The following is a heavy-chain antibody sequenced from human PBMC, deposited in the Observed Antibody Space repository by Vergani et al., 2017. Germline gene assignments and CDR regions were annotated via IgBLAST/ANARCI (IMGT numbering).Heavy chain of an antibody. D-gene: IGHD3-3*01. V-gene: IGHV1-58*02. CDR1: GFTFTSSA. CDR3: AATEWVSYYYYGMDV. Sequence: QMQLVQSGPEVKKPGTSVKVSCKASGFTFTSSAMQWVRQARGQRLEWIGWIVVGSGNTNYAQKFQERVTITRDMSTSKAYMELSSLRSEDTAVYYCAATEWVSYYYYGMDVWGQGTTVTVSS. J-gene: IGHJ6*02. CDR2: IVVGSGNT.